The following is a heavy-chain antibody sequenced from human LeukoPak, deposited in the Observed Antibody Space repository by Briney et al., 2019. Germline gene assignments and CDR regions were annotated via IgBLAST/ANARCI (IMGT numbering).Heavy chain of an antibody. D-gene: IGHD1-1*01. CDR1: GGTLNSHT. CDR3: ARVNLRGCQYNWFDP. V-gene: IGHV1-69*08. Sequence: SVKVSCKASGGTLNSHTFSWVRQAPGQGLEWMGRITPIIDSAKYAQNFQDRVSIIADKSTSTVYLELSSLRSEDTAVYFCARVNLRGCQYNWFDPWGQGTLVTVPS. J-gene: IGHJ5*02. CDR2: ITPIIDSA.